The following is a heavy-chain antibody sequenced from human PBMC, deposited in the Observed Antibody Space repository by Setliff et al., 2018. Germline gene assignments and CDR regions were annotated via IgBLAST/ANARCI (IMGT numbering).Heavy chain of an antibody. Sequence: GGSLRLSCTTSGFTFGDYAITWVRQAPGKGLEWVGFIRGKVNTFSTQYAASVNGRFSISRDDSKSSLYLQMNSLKSEDTAVYYCARVGYCDGPTCYPFDYWGPGTLVTVS. J-gene: IGHJ4*02. D-gene: IGHD2-2*01. CDR3: ARVGYCDGPTCYPFDY. V-gene: IGHV3-49*04. CDR1: GFTFGDYA. CDR2: IRGKVNTFST.